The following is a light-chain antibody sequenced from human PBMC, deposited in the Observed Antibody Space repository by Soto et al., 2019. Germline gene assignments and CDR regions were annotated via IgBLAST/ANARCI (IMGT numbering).Light chain of an antibody. V-gene: IGLV1-40*01. Sequence: QSVLTQPPSVSGAPGQRVTISCNEYNSNIGAGYDVHWYQQLPGTAPKLLIYGNSNRPSGVPDRFSASKSGTSASLAITGLQAEDEADYYCQSYDSSLSGWVFGGGTKLTVL. J-gene: IGLJ3*02. CDR3: QSYDSSLSGWV. CDR1: NSNIGAGYD. CDR2: GNS.